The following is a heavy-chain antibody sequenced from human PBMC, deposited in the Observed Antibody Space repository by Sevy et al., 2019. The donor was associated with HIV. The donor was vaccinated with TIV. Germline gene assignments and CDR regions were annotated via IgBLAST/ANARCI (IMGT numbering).Heavy chain of an antibody. Sequence: ASVKVSCKASGGTFSSYAISWVRQAPGQGLEWMGGIIPIFGTANYAQKFQGRVTITADESTSTAYMELSSLRSEDMAVYYCARSARETHYFDYWGQGTLVTVSS. D-gene: IGHD6-25*01. J-gene: IGHJ4*02. V-gene: IGHV1-69*13. CDR1: GGTFSSYA. CDR2: IIPIFGTA. CDR3: ARSARETHYFDY.